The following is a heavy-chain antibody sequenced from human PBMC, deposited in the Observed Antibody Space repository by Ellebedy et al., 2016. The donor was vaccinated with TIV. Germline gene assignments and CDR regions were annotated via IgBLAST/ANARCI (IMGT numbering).Heavy chain of an antibody. J-gene: IGHJ4*02. V-gene: IGHV3-23*01. Sequence: GESLKISXAASGFSFSSYAMSWVRQAPGKGLEWVSAISGSGGSTYYADSVKGRFTISRDNSKNTLYLQMNSLRAEDTAVYYCAKTMDRCSSTSCQSYFDYWGQGTLVTVSS. CDR2: ISGSGGST. CDR1: GFSFSSYA. CDR3: AKTMDRCSSTSCQSYFDY. D-gene: IGHD2-2*01.